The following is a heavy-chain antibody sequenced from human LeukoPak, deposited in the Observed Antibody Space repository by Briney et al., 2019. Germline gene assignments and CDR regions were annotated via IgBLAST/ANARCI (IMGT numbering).Heavy chain of an antibody. J-gene: IGHJ5*02. V-gene: IGHV1-8*02. D-gene: IGHD3-3*01. CDR1: GYTFTSYG. CDR2: MNPNSGNT. CDR3: ARGIYDFLSGPYNWFDP. Sequence: GASVKVSCKASGYTFTSYGSSWVRQATGQGLEWMGWMNPNSGNTGYAQKFQGRVTMTRNTSISTAYMELSSLRSEDTAVYYCARGIYDFLSGPYNWFDPWGQGTLVTVSS.